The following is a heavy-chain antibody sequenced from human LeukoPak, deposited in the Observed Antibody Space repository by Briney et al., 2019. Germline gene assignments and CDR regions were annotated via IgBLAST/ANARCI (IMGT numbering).Heavy chain of an antibody. J-gene: IGHJ5*02. CDR2: ISSSSSYI. D-gene: IGHD3-10*01. CDR1: GSTFSSYS. CDR3: AIDVASAYYYGSGSYAWFDP. V-gene: IGHV3-21*01. Sequence: GGSLRLSSAASGSTFSSYSMNWVRRAPGKGLEWVSSISSSSSYIYYADSVKGRFTISRDNAKNSLYLQMNSLRAEDTAVYYCAIDVASAYYYGSGSYAWFDPWGQGTLVTVSS.